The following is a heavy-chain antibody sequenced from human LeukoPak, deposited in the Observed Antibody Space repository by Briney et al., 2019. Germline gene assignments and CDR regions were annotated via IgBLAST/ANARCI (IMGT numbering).Heavy chain of an antibody. D-gene: IGHD2-2*01. CDR1: GYTFTGYY. J-gene: IGHJ4*02. V-gene: IGHV1-2*02. Sequence: ASVTVSCKASGYTFTGYYMRWVRQAPGQGLEWMGWINPNSGGTNYAQKFQGRVTMTRDTSISTAYMELSRLRSDDTAVYYCARGGGYCSSTSCHLPYDWGQGTLVTVSS. CDR2: INPNSGGT. CDR3: ARGGGYCSSTSCHLPYD.